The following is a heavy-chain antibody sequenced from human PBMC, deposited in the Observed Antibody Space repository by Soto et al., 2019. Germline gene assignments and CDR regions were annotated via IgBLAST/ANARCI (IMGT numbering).Heavy chain of an antibody. CDR1: GFTFSEYN. D-gene: IGHD3-3*01. Sequence: EVQLVESGGGLVEPGGSLRLSCAASGFTFSEYNMNWVRQAPGKGLEWVSSISNDNTYIYYADSVKGRFTISRDNAKNSLYLQINSLRAEDTAVYYCARPRGYYSRVSGYYYTDVWGQGTTVTVSS. CDR3: ARPRGYYSRVSGYYYTDV. J-gene: IGHJ6*03. V-gene: IGHV3-21*06. CDR2: ISNDNTYI.